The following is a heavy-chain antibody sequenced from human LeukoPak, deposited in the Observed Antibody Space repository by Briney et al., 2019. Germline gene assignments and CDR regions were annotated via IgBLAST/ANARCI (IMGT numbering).Heavy chain of an antibody. CDR2: IVVGSGNT. Sequence: SVKVSCKASGFTFTSSAMQWVRQARGQRLEWIGWIVVGSGNTNYAQKFQERVTITRDMSTSTPYMELSSLRSEDTAVYYCAARSLSLSSSWYVYWGQGTLVTVS. J-gene: IGHJ4*02. CDR3: AARSLSLSSSWYVY. V-gene: IGHV1-58*02. CDR1: GFTFTSSA. D-gene: IGHD6-13*01.